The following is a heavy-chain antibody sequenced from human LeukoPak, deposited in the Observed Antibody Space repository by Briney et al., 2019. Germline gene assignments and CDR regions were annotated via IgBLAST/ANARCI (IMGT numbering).Heavy chain of an antibody. J-gene: IGHJ4*02. V-gene: IGHV3-30-3*01. Sequence: GGSLRLSCAASGFTFSTYAVHWVRQAPGKGLEWVAVISYDGSNKYYADSVKGRFTISRDNSKNTLYLQVNSLRAEDTAVYYCARDHGSSGWYETVDYWGQGTLVTVSS. CDR2: ISYDGSNK. D-gene: IGHD6-19*01. CDR1: GFTFSTYA. CDR3: ARDHGSSGWYETVDY.